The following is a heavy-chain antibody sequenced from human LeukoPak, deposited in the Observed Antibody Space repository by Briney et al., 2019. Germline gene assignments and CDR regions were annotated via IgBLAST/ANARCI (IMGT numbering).Heavy chain of an antibody. CDR1: GFTFSSYA. CDR3: AKDLGIAAAGTAVLDY. D-gene: IGHD6-13*01. Sequence: GGSLRLSCAASGFTFSSYAMSWVRQAPGKGLEWVSAISGSGGSTYYADSVKGRFTISRDTSKNTLYLQMNSLRAEDTAVYYCAKDLGIAAAGTAVLDYWGQGTLVTVSS. V-gene: IGHV3-23*01. CDR2: ISGSGGST. J-gene: IGHJ4*02.